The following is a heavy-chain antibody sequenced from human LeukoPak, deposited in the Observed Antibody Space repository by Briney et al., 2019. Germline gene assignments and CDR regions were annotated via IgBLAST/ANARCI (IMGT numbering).Heavy chain of an antibody. CDR2: FDPEDGET. J-gene: IGHJ4*02. CDR3: ARGSLSGYDWLFDY. CDR1: GYTLTELS. Sequence: ASVKVSCKVSGYTLTELSMHWVRQAPGKGLEWMGGFDPEDGETIYAQKFQGRVTMTEDTSTDTAYMELSSLRSEDTAVYYCARGSLSGYDWLFDYWGQGTLVTVSS. V-gene: IGHV1-24*01. D-gene: IGHD5-12*01.